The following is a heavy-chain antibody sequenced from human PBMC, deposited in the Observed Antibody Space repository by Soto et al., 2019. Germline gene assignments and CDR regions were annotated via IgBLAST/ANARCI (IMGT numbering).Heavy chain of an antibody. CDR1: GFTFSSYS. V-gene: IGHV3-21*01. Sequence: GGSLRLSCAASGFTFSSYSMNWVRQAPGKGLEWVSSISSSSSYIYYADSVKGRFTISRDNAKNSLYLQMNSLRAEDTAVYYCARDARDDFWSGYYGYWGQGTLVTVSS. D-gene: IGHD3-3*01. J-gene: IGHJ4*02. CDR3: ARDARDDFWSGYYGY. CDR2: ISSSSSYI.